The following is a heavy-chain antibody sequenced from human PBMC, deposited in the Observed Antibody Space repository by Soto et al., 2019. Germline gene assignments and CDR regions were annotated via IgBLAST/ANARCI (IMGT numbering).Heavy chain of an antibody. CDR3: VKERGSGWSLDY. V-gene: IGHV3-23*01. Sequence: EVQLLESGGGLVQPGGSLRLSCAASGFTFSTYAMNWVRQAPGKGLEWVSGISGSGDSTYYADSVKGRFTVSRDNSKNTLYLQMNSLRAEYTAVLYCVKERGSGWSLDYWGQGKLVTVSS. D-gene: IGHD6-19*01. CDR2: ISGSGDST. J-gene: IGHJ4*02. CDR1: GFTFSTYA.